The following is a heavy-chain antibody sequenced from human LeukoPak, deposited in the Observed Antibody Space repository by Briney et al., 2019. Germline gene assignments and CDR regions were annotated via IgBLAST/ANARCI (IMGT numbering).Heavy chain of an antibody. CDR2: IYYSGST. D-gene: IGHD3-10*01. J-gene: IGHJ4*02. CDR1: GFSISSSTSY. CDR3: ARQTYGSGSYYNLDC. V-gene: IGHV4-39*01. Sequence: PSETLSLTCAVSGFSISSSTSYWGWIRQPPGMGLEWIGTIYYSGSTYYNPSLKSRVTISVDTSKNQFSLKLGSVTAADTAVYYCARQTYGSGSYYNLDCWGQGTLVTVSS.